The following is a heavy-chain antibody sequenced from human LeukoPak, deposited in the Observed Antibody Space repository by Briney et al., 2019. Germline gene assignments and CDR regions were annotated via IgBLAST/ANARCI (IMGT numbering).Heavy chain of an antibody. CDR1: GFTFSGAW. D-gene: IGHD2-15*01. Sequence: GGSLRLSCPASGFTFSGAWVTWVRQAPGKGLEWVGRIKSNRNGRKTDDAATVKGRFIMSRDDSRKTVNLQMNSLQTEDTAVYYCVPEGRYCSFTRCPGDSWGQGTLVTVSS. V-gene: IGHV3-15*01. J-gene: IGHJ4*02. CDR2: IKSNRNGRKT. CDR3: VPEGRYCSFTRCPGDS.